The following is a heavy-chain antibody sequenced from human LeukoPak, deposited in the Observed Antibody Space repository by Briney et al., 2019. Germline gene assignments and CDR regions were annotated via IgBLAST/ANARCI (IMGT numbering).Heavy chain of an antibody. Sequence: GASVKVSCKASGYTFTSYDINWVRQAPGKGLEWMGGFDPEDGETIYAQKFQGRVTVTEDTSTDTAYMELSSLRSEDTAVYYCATASYDSSALGWFDPWGQGTLVTVSS. CDR2: FDPEDGET. D-gene: IGHD3-22*01. CDR3: ATASYDSSALGWFDP. CDR1: GYTFTSYD. V-gene: IGHV1-24*01. J-gene: IGHJ5*02.